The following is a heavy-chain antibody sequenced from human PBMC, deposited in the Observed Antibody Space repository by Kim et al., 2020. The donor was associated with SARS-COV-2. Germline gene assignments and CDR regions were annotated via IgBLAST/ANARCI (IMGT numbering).Heavy chain of an antibody. D-gene: IGHD2-2*02. J-gene: IGHJ5*02. CDR2: IRRKAYGGTT. Sequence: GGSLRLSCTASGFTFGDYAMSWFRQAPGKGLEWVGFIRRKAYGGTTEYAASVKGRFTISRDDSKSIAYLQMNSLKTEDTAVYYCTRGRYEVLYEYCFDLWGQGTLVTVSS. CDR3: TRGRYEVLYEYCFDL. CDR1: GFTFGDYA. V-gene: IGHV3-49*03.